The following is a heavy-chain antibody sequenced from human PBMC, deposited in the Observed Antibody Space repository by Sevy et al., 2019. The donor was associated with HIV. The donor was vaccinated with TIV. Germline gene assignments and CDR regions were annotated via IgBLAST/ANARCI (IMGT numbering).Heavy chain of an antibody. V-gene: IGHV3-21*01. CDR2: ISSSSTYI. D-gene: IGHD2-15*01. Sequence: GGSLRLSCAASGFTIRTYNMNWVRQAPGKGLEWVSSISSSSTYIYYADSVKGRFTISRDNAKNSLYLQMSSLRAEDAAVYYCARDLVIPATTDYFYYGMDFWGQGTTVTVSS. CDR1: GFTIRTYN. CDR3: ARDLVIPATTDYFYYGMDF. J-gene: IGHJ6*02.